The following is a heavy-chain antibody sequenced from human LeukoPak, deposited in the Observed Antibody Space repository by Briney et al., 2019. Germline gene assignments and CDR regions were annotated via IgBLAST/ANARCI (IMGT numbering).Heavy chain of an antibody. CDR2: ISWNGNII. J-gene: IGHJ3*01. D-gene: IGHD2-8*02. CDR1: GLIFGDYT. V-gene: IGHV3-9*01. CDR3: AATKVGTEDEAFDL. Sequence: GGSLRLSCTASGLIFGDYTLQWVRQAPGKGLEWVSGISWNGNIIGYVDSVKGRFTMSRDNARNSLFLQMNSLRPEDTALYYCAATKVGTEDEAFDLWGQGTMVTVSS.